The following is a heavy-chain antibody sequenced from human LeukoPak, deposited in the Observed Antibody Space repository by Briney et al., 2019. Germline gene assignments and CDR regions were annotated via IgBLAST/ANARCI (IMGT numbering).Heavy chain of an antibody. Sequence: GGSLRLSCAASGFTFSSYSMNWVRQAPGKGLEWVSSISSSSSYIYYADSVKGRFTISRDNAKNSLYLQMNSLRAEDTAVYYCARDGLSSSLDPYYYGMDVWGQGTTVTVSS. CDR1: GFTFSSYS. D-gene: IGHD6-13*01. CDR3: ARDGLSSSLDPYYYGMDV. J-gene: IGHJ6*02. CDR2: ISSSSSYI. V-gene: IGHV3-21*01.